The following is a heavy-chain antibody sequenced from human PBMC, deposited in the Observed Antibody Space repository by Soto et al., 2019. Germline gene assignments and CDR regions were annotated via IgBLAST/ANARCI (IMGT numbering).Heavy chain of an antibody. J-gene: IGHJ2*01. V-gene: IGHV3-30*18. CDR2: ISYDGSNK. CDR3: AKDRGDGYMGYFDL. D-gene: IGHD5-12*01. Sequence: GGSLRLSCAASGFTFSSYGMHWVRQAPGKGLEWVAVISYDGSNKYYADSVKGRFTISRDNSKNTLYLQMNSLRAEDTAVYYCAKDRGDGYMGYFDLWGRGTMVTVYS. CDR1: GFTFSSYG.